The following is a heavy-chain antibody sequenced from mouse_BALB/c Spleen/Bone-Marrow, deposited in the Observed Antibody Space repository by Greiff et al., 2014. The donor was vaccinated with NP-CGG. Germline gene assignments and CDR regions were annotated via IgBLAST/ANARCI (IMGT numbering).Heavy chain of an antibody. V-gene: IGHV1-4*01. J-gene: IGHJ2*01. D-gene: IGHD1-1*02. Sequence: QVQLQQSGAELAKPGASVKMSCKASGYTFTSYGMHWVKQRPGQGLEWIGYINPFNGNTEYNQNFKDRATLTADKSSSTAYMQLSSLTSEDSVVYYCARWGGYYFDYWGQGTTLTVSS. CDR1: GYTFTSYG. CDR3: ARWGGYYFDY. CDR2: INPFNGNT.